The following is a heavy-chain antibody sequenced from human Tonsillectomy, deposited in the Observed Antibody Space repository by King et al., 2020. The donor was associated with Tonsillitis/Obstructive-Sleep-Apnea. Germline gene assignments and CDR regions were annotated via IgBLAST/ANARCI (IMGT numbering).Heavy chain of an antibody. D-gene: IGHD2-15*01. CDR1: GFTFSSYA. CDR2: ISYDGNNK. J-gene: IGHJ6*03. V-gene: IGHV3-30*04. CDR3: ASTPHDSPGGYYYYMDV. Sequence: VQLVESGGGVVQPGRSLRLSCAASGFTFSSYAMHWVRQAPGKGLEWVALISYDGNNKYYADSVKGRFTISRDNYKKTLYLQMNSLRAEDTAVYYCASTPHDSPGGYYYYMDVWGKGTTVTVAS.